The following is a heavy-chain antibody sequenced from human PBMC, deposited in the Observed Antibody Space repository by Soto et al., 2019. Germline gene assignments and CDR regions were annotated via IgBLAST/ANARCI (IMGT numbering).Heavy chain of an antibody. J-gene: IGHJ4*02. CDR2: ISYDVDIK. Sequence: QVQLVESGGGVVEPGRSLRLSCAASGFTFSSYVMHWVPQAPGKGLEWVAIISYDVDIKYYADCVNRRFTISRDTSKKSLYLQINSLIAGDMAVYYYATHHLALDDRGQGTLVTVSS. CDR3: ATHHLALDD. CDR1: GFTFSSYV. V-gene: IGHV3-30*03.